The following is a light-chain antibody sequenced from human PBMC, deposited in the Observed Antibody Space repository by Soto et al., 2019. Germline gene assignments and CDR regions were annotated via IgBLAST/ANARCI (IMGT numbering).Light chain of an antibody. J-gene: IGLJ1*01. Sequence: QSALTQPPSASGSPGQSVTISCTGTSSDVGVYNFVSWYQQHPGKAPKLILSEVNKRPAGVPDRFSGSKSGNTASLTVSGLQAEDEADYYCSSYAGSDNFVFGTGTKVTVL. CDR1: SSDVGVYNF. CDR3: SSYAGSDNFV. V-gene: IGLV2-8*01. CDR2: EVN.